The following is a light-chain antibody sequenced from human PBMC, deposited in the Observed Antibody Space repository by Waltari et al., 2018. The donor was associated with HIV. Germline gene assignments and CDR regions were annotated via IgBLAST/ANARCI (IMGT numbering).Light chain of an antibody. CDR2: DVS. J-gene: IGLJ2*01. CDR1: SSDVGGYNY. V-gene: IGLV2-11*01. Sequence: QSALTQPRSVSGSPGQSVTISCTGTSSDVGGYNYVSWYQQHPGKAPKLLMSDVSKPPSVVPVRFSGSKSGNTASLTISGLQAEDEADYYCCSYAGSYVVFGGGTKLTVL. CDR3: CSYAGSYVV.